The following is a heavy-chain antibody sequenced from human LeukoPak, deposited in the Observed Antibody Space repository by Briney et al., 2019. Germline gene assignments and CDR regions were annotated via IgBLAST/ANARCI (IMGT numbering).Heavy chain of an antibody. J-gene: IGHJ4*02. CDR2: IIPILGIA. Sequence: SVKVSCKASGGTFSSYAISWVRQAPGQGLEWMGRIIPILGIANYAQKFQGRVTITADKSTSTAYMELNSLRSEDTAVYYCAQRGTGFDYWGQGTLVTVSS. CDR1: GGTFSSYA. V-gene: IGHV1-69*04. D-gene: IGHD1-14*01. CDR3: AQRGTGFDY.